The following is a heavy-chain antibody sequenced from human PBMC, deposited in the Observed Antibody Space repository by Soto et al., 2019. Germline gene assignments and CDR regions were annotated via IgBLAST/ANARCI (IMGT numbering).Heavy chain of an antibody. CDR2: ISWDGTST. Sequence: GGSLRLSCAASGFTFDDYTMHWVRQFPGKGLEWVSLISWDGTSTYYADSVKGRFTISRDNTRNSLYLQMSSLRTEDTALYYWAKDKLEEWGQGT. CDR3: AKDKLEE. J-gene: IGHJ4*02. CDR1: GFTFDDYT. D-gene: IGHD1-1*01. V-gene: IGHV3-43*01.